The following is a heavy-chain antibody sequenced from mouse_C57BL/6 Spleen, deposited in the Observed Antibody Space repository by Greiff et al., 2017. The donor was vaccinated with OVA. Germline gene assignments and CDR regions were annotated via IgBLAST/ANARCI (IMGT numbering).Heavy chain of an antibody. CDR3: ARCEAQLGGFAY. V-gene: IGHV1-64*01. CDR2: IHPNSGST. D-gene: IGHD4-1*02. CDR1: GYTFTSYW. Sequence: QVQLQQPGAELVKPGASVKLSCKASGYTFTSYWMHWVKQRPGQGLEWIGMIHPNSGSTNYNEKFKSKATLTVDKSSSTAYMQLSSLTSEDSAVYYCARCEAQLGGFAYWGQGTLVTVSA. J-gene: IGHJ3*01.